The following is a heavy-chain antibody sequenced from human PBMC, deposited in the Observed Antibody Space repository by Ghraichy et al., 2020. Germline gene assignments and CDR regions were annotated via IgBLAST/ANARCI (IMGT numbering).Heavy chain of an antibody. J-gene: IGHJ6*02. CDR3: ARGPEDDYGDFLGYYYYYGMDV. Sequence: SETLSLTCTVSGGSISSYYWSWIRQPPGKGLEWIGYIYTSGSTNYNPSLKSRVTISVDTSKNQFSLKLSSVTAADTAVYYCARGPEDDYGDFLGYYYYYGMDVWGQGTTVTVSS. CDR1: GGSISSYY. CDR2: IYTSGST. D-gene: IGHD4-17*01. V-gene: IGHV4-4*09.